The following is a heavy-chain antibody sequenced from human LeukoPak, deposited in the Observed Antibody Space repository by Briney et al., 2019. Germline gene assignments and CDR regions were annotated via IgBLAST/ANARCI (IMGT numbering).Heavy chain of an antibody. CDR1: GYTFTGYY. V-gene: IGHV1-2*02. Sequence: ASVKVSCKASGYTFTGYYMHWVRQAPEQGLEWMGLINPNSGGTNYAQKFQGRVTMTRDTSISTAYMELSRLRSDDTAVYYCARAGNYDFWSGYYYWFDPWGQGTLVTVSS. CDR2: INPNSGGT. D-gene: IGHD3-3*01. CDR3: ARAGNYDFWSGYYYWFDP. J-gene: IGHJ5*02.